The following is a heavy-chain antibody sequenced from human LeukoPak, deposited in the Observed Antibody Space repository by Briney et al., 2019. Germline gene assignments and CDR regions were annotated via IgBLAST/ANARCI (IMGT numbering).Heavy chain of an antibody. CDR1: GFTVSSNY. CDR3: ARDLIAVSATDY. J-gene: IGHJ4*02. Sequence: GGSLRLSCTASGFTVSSNYMIWVRQAPGKGLEWVSVIYDDGNTYYADSVKGRFTISRDNSKNTLYLQMNSLRAEDTAVYYCARDLIAVSATDYWGQGTLVTVSS. D-gene: IGHD6-19*01. CDR2: IYDDGNT. V-gene: IGHV3-66*01.